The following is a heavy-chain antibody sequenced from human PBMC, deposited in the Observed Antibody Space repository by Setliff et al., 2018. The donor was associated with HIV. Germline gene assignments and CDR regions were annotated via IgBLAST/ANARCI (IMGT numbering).Heavy chain of an antibody. CDR3: ARVKWDLLYVPDAFDI. CDR1: GGSISSRY. V-gene: IGHV4-59*11. Sequence: SETLSLTCTVSGGSISSRYWSWIRQPHGKGLEWICYIYSTGSNNYNPSLKSRVTISVDTSKNQFSLQLISVTAADTAVYCCARVKWDLLYVPDAFDIWCQGIMVTVSS. D-gene: IGHD1-26*01. CDR2: IYSTGSN. J-gene: IGHJ3*02.